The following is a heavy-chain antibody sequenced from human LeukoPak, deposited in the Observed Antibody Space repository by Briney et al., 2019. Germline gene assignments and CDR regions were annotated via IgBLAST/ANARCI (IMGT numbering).Heavy chain of an antibody. Sequence: GGSLRLSCAASGFTVSSNYMSWVRQAPGKGLEWVTVISYDGSNEYYGDSVKGRFTISRDNSKNTLYLKMNSLRAEDTAVYYCAKEGSNGDFDYWGQGTLVTVSS. V-gene: IGHV3-30*18. CDR3: AKEGSNGDFDY. D-gene: IGHD1-26*01. J-gene: IGHJ4*02. CDR2: ISYDGSNE. CDR1: GFTVSSNY.